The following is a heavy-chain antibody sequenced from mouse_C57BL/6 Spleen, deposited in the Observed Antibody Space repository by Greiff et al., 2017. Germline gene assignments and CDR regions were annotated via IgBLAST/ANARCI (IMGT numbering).Heavy chain of an antibody. V-gene: IGHV6-3*01. Sequence: EVKLVESGGGLVQPGGSMKLSCVASGFTFSNYWMNWVRQSPEKGLEWVAPISLKSDNYSTRYAEYVKGRFTISRDDSKSSVYLQMNHLRAEDTAIYYCARAITTVAATDFDVWGTGTTVTVSS. D-gene: IGHD1-1*01. J-gene: IGHJ1*03. CDR2: ISLKSDNYST. CDR1: GFTFSNYW. CDR3: ARAITTVAATDFDV.